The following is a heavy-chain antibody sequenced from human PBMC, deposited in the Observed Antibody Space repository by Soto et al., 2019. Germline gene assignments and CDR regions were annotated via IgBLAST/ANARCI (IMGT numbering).Heavy chain of an antibody. D-gene: IGHD3-22*01. J-gene: IGHJ3*02. V-gene: IGHV4-4*07. Sequence: PSETLSLTCTVSGGSISSYYCSWIRQPAGKGLEWIGRIYTSGSTNYNPSLKSRVTMSVDTSKNQFSLKLSSVTAADTAVYYCARERRPVVVVTDDAFDIWGQGTMVTVSS. CDR3: ARERRPVVVVTDDAFDI. CDR1: GGSISSYY. CDR2: IYTSGST.